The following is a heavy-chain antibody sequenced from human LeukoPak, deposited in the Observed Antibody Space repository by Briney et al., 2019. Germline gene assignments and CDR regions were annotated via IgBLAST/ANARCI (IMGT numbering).Heavy chain of an antibody. J-gene: IGHJ3*02. Sequence: TSVKVSCKASGFTFISSAVQWVRQARGQSLEWIGWIVAGSGNTNYAQKFQERVTITRDMSTSTAYMELSSLRSEDTAVYYCAAPYYYGSGTYYNSALDIWGQGTMVTVSS. D-gene: IGHD3-10*01. CDR1: GFTFISSA. V-gene: IGHV1-58*01. CDR2: IVAGSGNT. CDR3: AAPYYYGSGTYYNSALDI.